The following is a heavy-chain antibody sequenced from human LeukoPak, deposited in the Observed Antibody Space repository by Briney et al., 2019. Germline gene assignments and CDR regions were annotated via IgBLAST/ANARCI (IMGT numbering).Heavy chain of an antibody. CDR2: INHSGST. CDR3: ARQHPSDYDFWSGYYTDDAFDI. V-gene: IGHV4-34*01. J-gene: IGHJ3*02. CDR1: GGSISSYY. D-gene: IGHD3-3*01. Sequence: PSETLSLTCTVSGGSISSYYWSWIRQPPGKGLEWIGEINHSGSTNYNPSLKSRVTISVDTSKNQFFLKLSSVTAADTAVYYCARQHPSDYDFWSGYYTDDAFDIWGQGTMVTVSS.